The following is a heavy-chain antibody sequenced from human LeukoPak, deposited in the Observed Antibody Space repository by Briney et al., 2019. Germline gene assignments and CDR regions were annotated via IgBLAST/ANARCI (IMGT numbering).Heavy chain of an antibody. Sequence: ASVKVSCKASGLTFTRSAMQWVRQARGQRLEWIGWIVVGSGNTNYAQKFQERVTITRDMATSTAYMELSSLRSEDTAVYYCAASVGATGEGLDYWGQGTLVSVSS. D-gene: IGHD1-26*01. J-gene: IGHJ4*02. CDR1: GLTFTRSA. V-gene: IGHV1-58*02. CDR2: IVVGSGNT. CDR3: AASVGATGEGLDY.